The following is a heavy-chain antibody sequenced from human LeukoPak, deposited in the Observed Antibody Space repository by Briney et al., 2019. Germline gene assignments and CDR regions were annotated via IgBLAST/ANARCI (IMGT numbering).Heavy chain of an antibody. J-gene: IGHJ4*02. CDR3: AKVGD. CDR2: ISWNSGSI. D-gene: IGHD3-16*01. V-gene: IGHV3-9*01. Sequence: GGSLRLSCAASGFTFDDYAMHWVRQAPGKGLEWVSGISWNSGSIGYADSVKGRFTISRDNAKNSLYLQMNSLRAEDTALYYCAKVGDRGQGTLVTVSS. CDR1: GFTFDDYA.